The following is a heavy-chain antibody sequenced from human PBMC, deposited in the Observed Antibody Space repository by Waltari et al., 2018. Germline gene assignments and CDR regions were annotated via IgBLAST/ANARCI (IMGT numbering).Heavy chain of an antibody. Sequence: QVQLVQSGAEVKKPGASVNVPCKASGYNFLGYNIHWVRQAPGQGLEWMGWINPNTCGTKYAQKDQGRVTLTRDTSIRTAYMELSSLGSDDMAVFYCARQAARNFDYWGQGTLVTVSS. V-gene: IGHV1-2*02. CDR1: GYNFLGYN. CDR2: INPNTCGT. J-gene: IGHJ4*02. CDR3: ARQAARNFDY.